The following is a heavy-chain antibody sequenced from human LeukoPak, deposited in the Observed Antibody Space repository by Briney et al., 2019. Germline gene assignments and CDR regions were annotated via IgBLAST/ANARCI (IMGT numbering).Heavy chain of an antibody. CDR1: GGSISSYY. V-gene: IGHV4-59*01. D-gene: IGHD3-3*01. Sequence: SETLSLTCTVSGGSISSYYWGWIRQPPGKGLEWIGYIYYSGSTNYNPSLKSRVTISVDTSKNQFSLKLSSVTAADTAVYYCARAHYDFWSGYYDKRFNWFDPWGQGTLVTVSS. CDR2: IYYSGST. J-gene: IGHJ5*02. CDR3: ARAHYDFWSGYYDKRFNWFDP.